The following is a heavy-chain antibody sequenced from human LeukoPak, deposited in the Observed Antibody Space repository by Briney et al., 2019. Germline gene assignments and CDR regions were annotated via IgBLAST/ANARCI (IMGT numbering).Heavy chain of an antibody. CDR2: IYYTGLT. J-gene: IGHJ4*02. Sequence: EPLSLTGTVSVGSISGFYWNWIRQPPGKGLEWLGFIYYTGLTNYNPSLGSRFTMSVDTSKNQLSLKLGSVTAADTAVYYCGRWNEGWDHLGQGTLVTVSS. CDR1: VGSISGFY. V-gene: IGHV4-59*01. D-gene: IGHD1-1*01. CDR3: GRWNEGWDH.